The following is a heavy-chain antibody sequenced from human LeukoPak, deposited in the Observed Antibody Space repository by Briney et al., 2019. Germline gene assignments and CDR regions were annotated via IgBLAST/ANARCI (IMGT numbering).Heavy chain of an antibody. D-gene: IGHD6-13*01. Sequence: PGGSLRLSCAASGFTFSSYSMNWVRQAPGKGLEWVSYISSSSSTIYYADSVKGRFTISRDNAKNSLYLQMNSLRAEDTAVYYCYLPIAAAGNYWGQGTLVTVSS. CDR1: GFTFSSYS. CDR3: YLPIAAAGNY. J-gene: IGHJ4*02. CDR2: ISSSSSTI. V-gene: IGHV3-48*01.